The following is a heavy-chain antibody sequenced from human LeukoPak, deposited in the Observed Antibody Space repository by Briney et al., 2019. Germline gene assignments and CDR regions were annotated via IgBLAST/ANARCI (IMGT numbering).Heavy chain of an antibody. CDR3: TTAQQLVPS. J-gene: IGHJ4*02. D-gene: IGHD6-13*01. CDR2: IKSKTDGGTT. CDR1: GFTFSSPA. Sequence: GGSLRLSCVASGFTFSSPAMSWVRQTPGKGLEWVGRIKSKTDGGTTDYAAPVKGRFTISRDDSKNTLYLQMNSLKTEDTAVYYCTTAQQLVPSWGQGTLVTVSS. V-gene: IGHV3-15*01.